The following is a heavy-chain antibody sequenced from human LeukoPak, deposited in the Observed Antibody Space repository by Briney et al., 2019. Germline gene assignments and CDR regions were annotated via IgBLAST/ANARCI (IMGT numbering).Heavy chain of an antibody. D-gene: IGHD2-15*01. V-gene: IGHV4-30-2*01. CDR2: IYHSGST. J-gene: IGHJ4*02. CDR3: ARSFCSGGSCYLYYFDY. CDR1: GGSISSGGYS. Sequence: SQTLSLTCAVSGGSISSGGYSWSWIRQPPGKGLEWIGYIYHSGSTYYNPSLKSRVTISVDTSKNQFSLKLSSVTAADTAVYYCARSFCSGGSCYLYYFDYWGQGTLVTVSS.